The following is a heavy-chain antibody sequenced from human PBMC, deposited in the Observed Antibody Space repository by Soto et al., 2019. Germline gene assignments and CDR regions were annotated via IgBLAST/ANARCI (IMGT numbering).Heavy chain of an antibody. V-gene: IGHV3-30-3*01. CDR2: ITYDGSNK. Sequence: PGGSLRLSCAASGFSFSDDAMHWVRQAPGQGLEWVAVITYDGSNKYYADSVRGRFTISRDNSKSTLYLQMDSLIIDDTAVYYCARDVGTQLDFWSTSGMDVWGQRTTV. CDR1: GFSFSDDA. D-gene: IGHD3-3*01. J-gene: IGHJ6*02. CDR3: ARDVGTQLDFWSTSGMDV.